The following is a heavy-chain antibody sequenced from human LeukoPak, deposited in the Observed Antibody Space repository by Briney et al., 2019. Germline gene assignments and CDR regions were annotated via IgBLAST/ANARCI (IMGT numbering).Heavy chain of an antibody. J-gene: IGHJ4*02. D-gene: IGHD2-21*02. CDR2: IIPIFGTA. Sequence: EASVKVSCKASGGTFSSYAINWVRQAPGQGLEWMGGIIPIFGTANYAQKFQGRVTITADESTSTAYMELSSLRSEDTAVYYCASPGLEVVTAKPTNFDYWGQGTLVTVSS. CDR3: ASPGLEVVTAKPTNFDY. V-gene: IGHV1-69*01. CDR1: GGTFSSYA.